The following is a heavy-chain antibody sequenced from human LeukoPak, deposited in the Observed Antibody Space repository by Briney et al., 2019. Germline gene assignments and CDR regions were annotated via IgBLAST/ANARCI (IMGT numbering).Heavy chain of an antibody. CDR2: ISWNSGSI. D-gene: IGHD3-22*01. V-gene: IGHV3-9*01. CDR1: GFSFDDYA. CDR3: AKDIVQDSSGYFYYFDY. Sequence: GGSLRLSCAASGFSFDDYAMHWVRQAPGKGLEWVSGISWNSGSIGYADSVQGRFTISRDNAKNSLYPQMNSLRAEDTALYYCAKDIVQDSSGYFYYFDYWGQGTLVTVSS. J-gene: IGHJ4*02.